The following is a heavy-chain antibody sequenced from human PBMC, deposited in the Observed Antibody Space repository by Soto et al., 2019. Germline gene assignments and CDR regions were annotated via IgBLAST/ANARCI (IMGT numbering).Heavy chain of an antibody. V-gene: IGHV3-13*01. CDR2: IDIAGNT. Sequence: EVQLVESGGGLAQPGGSLRLSCAASGFTFSSYDMHWVRQATGKGLEWVSAIDIAGNTYYPVSVRGRFTISRENAKNSLYLHINTLRAGDTAVYYCAREGERGSGDSVDALDVWSQGTLVTVSS. D-gene: IGHD3-10*01. CDR1: GFTFSSYD. J-gene: IGHJ3*01. CDR3: AREGERGSGDSVDALDV.